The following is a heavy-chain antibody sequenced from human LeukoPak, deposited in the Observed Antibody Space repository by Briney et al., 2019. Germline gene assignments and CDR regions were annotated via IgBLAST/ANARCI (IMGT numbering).Heavy chain of an antibody. CDR2: INAGNGNT. CDR1: GYTFTSYA. CDR3: ARGYCSGGSCYLDY. J-gene: IGHJ4*02. Sequence: ASVKVSCKASGYTFTSYAMHWVRQAPGQRLEWMGWINAGNGNTKYSQKFQGRVTITRDTSASTAYMELSSLRSEDTAVYYCARGYCSGGSCYLDYWGQGTLVTVSS. V-gene: IGHV1-3*01. D-gene: IGHD2-15*01.